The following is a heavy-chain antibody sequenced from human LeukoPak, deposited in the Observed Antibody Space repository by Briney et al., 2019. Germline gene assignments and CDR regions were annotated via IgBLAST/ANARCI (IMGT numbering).Heavy chain of an antibody. CDR2: ISGSDGST. J-gene: IGHJ4*02. V-gene: IGHV3-23*01. CDR3: ANDGYVVWNGYQIDL. CDR1: GFSFSSYG. D-gene: IGHD3-3*01. Sequence: PGGSLRLSCSASGFSFSSYGMTWVRQAPGKGLEWVSAISGSDGSTYYADSVTGRFTISRDNSKNTLYLPMSSLRVDDTAVYYCANDGYVVWNGYQIDLWSQGSLVTVSS.